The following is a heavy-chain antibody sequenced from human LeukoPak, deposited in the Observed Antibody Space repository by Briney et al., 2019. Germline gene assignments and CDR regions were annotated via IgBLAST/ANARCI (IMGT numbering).Heavy chain of an antibody. CDR1: GFIFSSYA. D-gene: IGHD5-12*01. CDR3: ARRGAGYDSYDYSYMDV. CDR2: ISSNGGST. J-gene: IGHJ6*03. Sequence: GGSLRLSYAASGFIFSSYALHWVRQAPGKGLEYVSAISSNGGSTYYANSVKGRFTISRDNSKNTLYLQMGSLRAEDMAVYYCARRGAGYDSYDYSYMDVGDIGPRIMVSS. V-gene: IGHV3-64*01.